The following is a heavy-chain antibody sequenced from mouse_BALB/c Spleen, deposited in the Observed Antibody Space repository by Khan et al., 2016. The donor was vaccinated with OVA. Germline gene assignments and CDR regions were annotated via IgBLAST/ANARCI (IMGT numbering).Heavy chain of an antibody. V-gene: IGHV5-6*01. CDR2: ISSAGDYI. CDR1: GFTFSTFA. J-gene: IGHJ3*01. CDR3: ARHNYVPFAF. Sequence: EVKLVESGGDLVKPGGSLKLSCAASGFTFSTFAMSWVRQTPDKRLEWVASISSAGDYIYYPDSVRGRFTISRDNAKNTLYLQMSSLRSEDTAMYYCARHNYVPFAFWGQGTLVTVSA. D-gene: IGHD2-1*01.